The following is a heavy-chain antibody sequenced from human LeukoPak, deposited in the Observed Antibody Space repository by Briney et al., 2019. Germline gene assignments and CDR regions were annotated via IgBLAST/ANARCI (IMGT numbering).Heavy chain of an antibody. J-gene: IGHJ4*02. CDR1: GFTFSSHG. D-gene: IGHD4-17*01. CDR3: AKEIRPNDC. Sequence: GGSPRLSCAASGFTFSSHGMCWVRQAPGRGLEWVSSISIGGDTTYSDSVKGRFTISRDNSKNTPYLQLDSLRAEDAAIYYCAKEIRPNDCWGQGTLVTVSS. V-gene: IGHV3-23*01. CDR2: ISIGGDTT.